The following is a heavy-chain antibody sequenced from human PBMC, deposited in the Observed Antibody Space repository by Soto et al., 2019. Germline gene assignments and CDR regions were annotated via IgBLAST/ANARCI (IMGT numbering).Heavy chain of an antibody. CDR2: IIPILGIA. CDR3: ARAVGYCSSTSCLYFDY. J-gene: IGHJ4*02. CDR1: GGTFSSYT. D-gene: IGHD2-2*01. V-gene: IGHV1-69*02. Sequence: QVQLVQSGAEVKKPGSSVKVSCKASGGTFSSYTISWVRQAPGQGLEWMGRIIPILGIANYAQKFQGRVTITADKSTSTAYMELSSLRSEDTAVYYCARAVGYCSSTSCLYFDYWGQGTLVTVSS.